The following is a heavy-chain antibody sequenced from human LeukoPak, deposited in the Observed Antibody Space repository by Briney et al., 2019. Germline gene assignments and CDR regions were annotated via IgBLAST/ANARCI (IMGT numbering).Heavy chain of an antibody. CDR3: ARQEARNYYYEGLDY. Sequence: GRSLRLACVAAGFIVSGYAIHWVRQAPSKGLEWVSLISYNGGRKEYADSVKGRFTIDTDNSKNTVYLQMNSLRPDDTAIYFCARQEARNYYYEGLDYCGQGNLVTVSS. J-gene: IGHJ4*02. V-gene: IGHV3-30*04. D-gene: IGHD3-22*01. CDR1: GFIVSGYA. CDR2: ISYNGGRK.